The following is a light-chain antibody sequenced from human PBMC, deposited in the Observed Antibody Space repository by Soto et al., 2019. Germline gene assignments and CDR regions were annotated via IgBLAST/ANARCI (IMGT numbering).Light chain of an antibody. V-gene: IGLV2-14*03. Sequence: QSVLTQPASVSGSPGQSITISCTGTSSDVGGYNYVSWYQHHPGKAPKLLIYNVSDRPSGVSNRFSGSKSGNTASLTISGLQAEDEADYYCNSYKTISTLVFGGGTKVTVL. CDR3: NSYKTISTLV. CDR1: SSDVGGYNY. CDR2: NVS. J-gene: IGLJ3*02.